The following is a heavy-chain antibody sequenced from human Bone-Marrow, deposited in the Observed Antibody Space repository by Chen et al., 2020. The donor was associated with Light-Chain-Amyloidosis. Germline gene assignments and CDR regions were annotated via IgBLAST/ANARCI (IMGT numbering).Heavy chain of an antibody. CDR1: NGSFSGFY. CDR3: AGWARTDYYYYYYMDV. D-gene: IGHD6-19*01. V-gene: IGHV4-34*01. Sequence: QVQLQQWGAGLLKPSETLSLTCAVYNGSFSGFYWSWIRQPPGKGLEWIGEINHSGNTNYNPSLTIRVTMSVDTSKNQFSLKLSSVTAADTAVYYCAGWARTDYYYYYYMDVWGKGTTVTVSS. J-gene: IGHJ6*03. CDR2: INHSGNT.